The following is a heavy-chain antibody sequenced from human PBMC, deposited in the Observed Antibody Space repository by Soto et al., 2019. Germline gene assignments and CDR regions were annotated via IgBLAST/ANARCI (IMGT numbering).Heavy chain of an antibody. CDR3: AREGLSLGLL. D-gene: IGHD1-26*01. J-gene: IGHJ4*02. Sequence: QVQLVESGGGVVQPGRSLRLSCAASGFTFSSYGMHWVRQAPGKGLEWVAVIRYDGSNKYYADSVKGRFTISRDNSKNTLYLQMNSLRAEDTAVYYFAREGLSLGLLWGQGTLVTVSS. CDR2: IRYDGSNK. V-gene: IGHV3-33*01. CDR1: GFTFSSYG.